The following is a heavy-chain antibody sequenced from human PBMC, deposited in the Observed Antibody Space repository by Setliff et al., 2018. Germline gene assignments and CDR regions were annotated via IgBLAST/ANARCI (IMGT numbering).Heavy chain of an antibody. Sequence: SETLSLTCTVSGGAISSSSYYWGWIRQPPGKGLEWIGSIYYSGSTYYNPSLKSRVTISVDTSKNQFSLELSSVTAADTAVYYCARVGYCDGPTCYPFDYWGPGTLVTVSS. CDR1: GGAISSSSYY. CDR2: IYYSGST. J-gene: IGHJ4*02. D-gene: IGHD2-2*01. CDR3: ARVGYCDGPTCYPFDY. V-gene: IGHV4-39*01.